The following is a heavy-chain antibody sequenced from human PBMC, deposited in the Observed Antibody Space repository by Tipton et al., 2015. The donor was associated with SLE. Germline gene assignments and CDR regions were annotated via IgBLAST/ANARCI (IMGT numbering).Heavy chain of an antibody. CDR1: GGSISSSSYY. CDR3: ARGMLYFDY. Sequence: TLSLTCTVSGGSISSSSYYWGWIRQPPGKGLEWIGSIYYSGSTYYNPSLKSRVTISVDASKNQFSLKLSSVTAADTAVYYCARGMLYFDYWGQGTLVTVSS. CDR2: IYYSGST. J-gene: IGHJ4*02. D-gene: IGHD2-8*01. V-gene: IGHV4-39*07.